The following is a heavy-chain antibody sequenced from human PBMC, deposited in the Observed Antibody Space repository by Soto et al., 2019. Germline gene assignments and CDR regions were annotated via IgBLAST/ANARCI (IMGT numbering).Heavy chain of an antibody. CDR3: ARQGGYCSGGSCYSYWFDP. V-gene: IGHV2-26*01. D-gene: IGHD2-15*01. Sequence: SGPTLVNPTETLTLTCTVSGFSLSNARMGVSWIRQPPGKALEWLAHIFSNDEKSYSTSLKSRLTISKDTSKSQVVLTMTNMDPVDTATYYCARQGGYCSGGSCYSYWFDPWGQGTLVTVSS. CDR2: IFSNDEK. J-gene: IGHJ5*02. CDR1: GFSLSNARMG.